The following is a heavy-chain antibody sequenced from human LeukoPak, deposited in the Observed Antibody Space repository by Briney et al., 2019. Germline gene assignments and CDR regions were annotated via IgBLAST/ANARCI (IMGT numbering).Heavy chain of an antibody. CDR3: AIQGSSIAVTVDY. CDR2: IYPGDSDT. J-gene: IGHJ4*02. CDR1: GYSFTSYW. D-gene: IGHD6-19*01. Sequence: GGSLRLSCKGSGYSFTSYWIGWVRQMPGKGLEWMGIIYPGDSDTRYSPPFQGQVTISADKSISTAYLQWSSLKTSDTAMYYCAIQGSSIAVTVDYWGQGTLVTVSS. V-gene: IGHV5-51*01.